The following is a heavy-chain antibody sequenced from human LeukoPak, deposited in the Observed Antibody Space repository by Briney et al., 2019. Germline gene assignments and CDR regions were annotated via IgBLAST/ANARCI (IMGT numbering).Heavy chain of an antibody. Sequence: GGSLRLSCSASGFTFSDYWMTWVRQAPGKGLEWVANIKQDGSEKYYVDSVKGRFTISRDNAKNSLYLQMNSLRAEDTAVYYCARDDYDSSGYYYRSWGQGTLVTVSS. CDR3: ARDDYDSSGYYYRS. CDR2: IKQDGSEK. J-gene: IGHJ5*02. CDR1: GFTFSDYW. D-gene: IGHD3-22*01. V-gene: IGHV3-7*01.